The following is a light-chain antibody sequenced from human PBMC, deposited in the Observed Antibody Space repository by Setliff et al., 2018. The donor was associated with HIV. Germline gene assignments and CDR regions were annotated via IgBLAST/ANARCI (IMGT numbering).Light chain of an antibody. CDR3: AAWDDSLSGYYV. CDR1: SSNIGSND. CDR2: RNK. J-gene: IGLJ1*01. Sequence: QSALTQPPSASGTPGQRVTTSCSGSSSNIGSNDVSWFQQLPGTAPKLLIYRNKQRPSGVPDRFSGSKSGTSASLAISGLRSEDEGDYYCAAWDDSLSGYYVFGTGTKVTVL. V-gene: IGLV1-47*01.